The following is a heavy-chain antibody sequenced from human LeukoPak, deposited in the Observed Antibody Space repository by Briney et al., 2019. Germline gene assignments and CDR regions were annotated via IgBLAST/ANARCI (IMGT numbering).Heavy chain of an antibody. V-gene: IGHV1-8*03. CDR2: MNPNSGNT. J-gene: IGHJ3*02. CDR1: GYTFTSYD. CDR3: ARVGWELLVNAFDI. Sequence: ASVKVSCKASGYTFTSYDINWVRQAPGQGLEWMGWMNPNSGNTGYAQKFQGRVTITRNTSISTAYMELSSLRSEDTAVYYCARVGWELLVNAFDIWGQGTMVTVSS. D-gene: IGHD1-26*01.